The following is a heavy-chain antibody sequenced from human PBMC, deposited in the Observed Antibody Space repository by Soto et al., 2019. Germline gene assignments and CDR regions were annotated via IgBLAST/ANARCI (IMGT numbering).Heavy chain of an antibody. CDR1: GFTFSSYG. CDR3: AKEIIAAAGVLVGIDY. V-gene: IGHV3-30*18. CDR2: ISYDGSNK. D-gene: IGHD6-13*01. J-gene: IGHJ4*02. Sequence: SLRLSCAASGFTFSSYGMHWVRQAPGKGLEWVAVISYDGSNKYYADSVKGRLTISRDNSKNTLYLQMNSLRAEDTAVYYCAKEIIAAAGVLVGIDYWGQGTLVTVSS.